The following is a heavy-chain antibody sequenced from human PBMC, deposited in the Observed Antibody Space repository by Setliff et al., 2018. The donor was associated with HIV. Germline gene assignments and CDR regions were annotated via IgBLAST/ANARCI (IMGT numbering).Heavy chain of an antibody. D-gene: IGHD6-13*01. CDR1: GGSITNTNYY. J-gene: IGHJ1*01. CDR2: IHGSGST. Sequence: SETLSLTCTVSGGSITNTNYYWGWIRQPPGKGLEWIGYIHGSGSTNYNPSLDSRVTMSVDTSKNQFSLKLRSVTAADSAVYFCARAAPGKIPGFAEYLNHWGRGTLVTVS. CDR3: ARAAPGKIPGFAEYLNH. V-gene: IGHV4-61*05.